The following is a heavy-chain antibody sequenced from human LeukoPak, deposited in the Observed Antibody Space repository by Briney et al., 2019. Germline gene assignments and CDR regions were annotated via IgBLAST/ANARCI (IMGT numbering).Heavy chain of an antibody. CDR2: IYTSGST. CDR3: AREVLRYFDWLLPRIFFDY. CDR1: GGSISSYY. J-gene: IGHJ4*02. V-gene: IGHV4-4*07. Sequence: PSETLSLTCTVSGGSISSYYWSWIRQPAGKGLEWIGRIYTSGSTNYNPSLKSRVTMSVDTSKNQFSLKLSSVTAADTAVYYCAREVLRYFDWLLPRIFFDYWGQGTLVTVSS. D-gene: IGHD3-9*01.